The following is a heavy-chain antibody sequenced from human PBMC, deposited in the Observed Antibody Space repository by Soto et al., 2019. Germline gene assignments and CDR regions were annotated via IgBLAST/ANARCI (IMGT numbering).Heavy chain of an antibody. J-gene: IGHJ4*02. CDR2: VYYTGST. CDR1: GGSVSSGNYY. D-gene: IGHD3-22*01. CDR3: ARSMYYSDGSNYSPFDY. V-gene: IGHV4-61*01. Sequence: SETLSLTCTVSGGSVSSGNYYWSWIRQPPGKGLEWIGYVYYTGSTKSNPSLKTRVTISIDASKNQFSLRLNSVTAADTAVYYCARSMYYSDGSNYSPFDYWGQGTLVTVSS.